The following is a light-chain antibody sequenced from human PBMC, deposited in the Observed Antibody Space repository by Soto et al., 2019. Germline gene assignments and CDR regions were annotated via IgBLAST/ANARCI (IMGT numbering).Light chain of an antibody. J-gene: IGKJ1*01. CDR2: GAS. CDR3: QQYKNWPGT. V-gene: IGKV3-15*01. Sequence: EIVMTQSPATLSVSPGERATLSCRASQSVSSNSAWYQQKPGQAPRLLIYGASTRATGIPARFSGSGSGTEFTLTISSLQSEDFAVYYCQQYKNWPGTFGQGTKV. CDR1: QSVSSN.